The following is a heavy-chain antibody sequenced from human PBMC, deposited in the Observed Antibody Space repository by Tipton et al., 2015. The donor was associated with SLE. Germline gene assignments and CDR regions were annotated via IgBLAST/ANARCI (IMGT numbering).Heavy chain of an antibody. CDR2: IYHSGST. D-gene: IGHD3-3*01. Sequence: TLSLTCSVSGDSISSGSYYWSWIRQPAGKGLEWIGSIYHSGSTYYNPSLKSRVTISVDTSKNQFSLKLSSVTAADTAVYYCARRDFWSGYHRYWGQGTLVTVSS. CDR3: ARRDFWSGYHRY. V-gene: IGHV4-61*02. J-gene: IGHJ4*02. CDR1: GDSISSGSYY.